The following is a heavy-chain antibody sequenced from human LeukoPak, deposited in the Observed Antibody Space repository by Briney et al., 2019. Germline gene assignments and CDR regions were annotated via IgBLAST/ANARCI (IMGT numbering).Heavy chain of an antibody. Sequence: GGSLRLSCAASGFTFSSYWMHWVRQAPGKGLVWVSRINIEGTSTYYADSVKGRFTISRDNSKNTLYPQMNSLRAEDTAVYYCAKHRVLTRDAFDIWGQGTMVTVSS. CDR3: AKHRVLTRDAFDI. D-gene: IGHD2-2*01. J-gene: IGHJ3*02. CDR1: GFTFSSYW. V-gene: IGHV3-74*01. CDR2: INIEGTST.